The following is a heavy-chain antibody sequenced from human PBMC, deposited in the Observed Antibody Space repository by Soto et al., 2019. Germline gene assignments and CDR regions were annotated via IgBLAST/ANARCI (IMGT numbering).Heavy chain of an antibody. CDR3: ARVKNTREEYYYDSSGYDGMDV. CDR2: IYYSGST. V-gene: IGHV4-31*03. D-gene: IGHD3-22*01. CDR1: GGSISSGGYY. Sequence: PSETLSLTCTVSGGSISSGGYYWSWIRQHPGKGLEWIGYIYYSGSTYYNPSLKSRVTISVDTSKNQFSLKLSSVTAADTAVYYCARVKNTREEYYYDSSGYDGMDVWGQGTTVTVSS. J-gene: IGHJ6*02.